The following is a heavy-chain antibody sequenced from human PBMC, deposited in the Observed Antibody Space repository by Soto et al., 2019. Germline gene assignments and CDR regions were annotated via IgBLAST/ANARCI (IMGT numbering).Heavy chain of an antibody. CDR3: AKDLGYCSSTSCYVTGWFDP. D-gene: IGHD2-2*01. CDR2: ISGSGSST. V-gene: IGHV3-23*01. J-gene: IGHJ5*02. CDR1: GFTFNSYA. Sequence: PGGSLILSCAASGFTFNSYAMSWVRQAPGKGLEWVSAISGSGSSTYYADSVKGRFTVSWDNSRNTLYLQMHSLRAEDTAVYYCAKDLGYCSSTSCYVTGWFDPWGQGTLVTVSS.